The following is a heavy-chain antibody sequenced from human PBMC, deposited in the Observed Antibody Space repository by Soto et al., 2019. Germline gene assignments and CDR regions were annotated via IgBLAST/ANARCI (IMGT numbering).Heavy chain of an antibody. CDR3: ARDSSKYTYGSFYFDY. CDR1: GFTFSNYG. Sequence: GGSLRLSCAASGFTFSNYGINWVRQAPGRGLEWISFISYSSATIHYVDSVRGRFTISRDNANNSLYLEMSSLRDEDTAVYFCARDSSKYTYGSFYFDYWGQGTLVTVSS. V-gene: IGHV3-48*02. CDR2: ISYSSATI. D-gene: IGHD5-18*01. J-gene: IGHJ4*02.